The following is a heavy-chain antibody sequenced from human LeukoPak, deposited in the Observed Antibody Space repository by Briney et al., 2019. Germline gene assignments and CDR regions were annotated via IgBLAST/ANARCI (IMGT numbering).Heavy chain of an antibody. V-gene: IGHV6-1*01. D-gene: IGHD3-16*01. Sequence: QTLPLTCAISRDSLSNNTVGWNWIRQSPSRGLEWLGRTYYRSKWYNDYAVSVKSRITIIPDTSKNQFSLQLNSVTPEDTAVYYCARDSFTTLFGYYYYYMDVWGKGTTVTVSS. CDR2: TYYRSKWYN. J-gene: IGHJ6*03. CDR1: RDSLSNNTVG. CDR3: ARDSFTTLFGYYYYYMDV.